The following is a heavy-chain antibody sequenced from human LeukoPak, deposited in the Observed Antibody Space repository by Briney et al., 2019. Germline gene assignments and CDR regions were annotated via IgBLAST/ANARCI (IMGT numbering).Heavy chain of an antibody. J-gene: IGHJ4*02. D-gene: IGHD1-26*01. CDR3: ARAGYSRFVDDLDY. V-gene: IGHV1-18*01. CDR2: ISAYNGNT. CDR1: SYIFTNYG. Sequence: ASVKVSCKASSYIFTNYGINWVRQAPGQGLEWMGWISAYNGNTKYTQKLQDRVTMTTDSSTSTAYMELKTLRSDDTAVYFCARAGYSRFVDDLDYWGQGTLVIVSS.